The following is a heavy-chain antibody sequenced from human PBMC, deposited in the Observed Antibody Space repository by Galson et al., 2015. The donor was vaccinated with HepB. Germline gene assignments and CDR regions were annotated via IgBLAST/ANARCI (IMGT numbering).Heavy chain of an antibody. D-gene: IGHD1-7*01. Sequence: TLSLTCSVSGGSIISSTYYWGWIRQPPGKGLEWIGNIYYSGSTYYNPSLKSRVTISVDTSKNQFSLKLSSVTAADTAVYYCARQLRTGTSRNNWFDPWGQGTLVTVSS. CDR1: GGSIISSTYY. V-gene: IGHV4-39*01. CDR3: ARQLRTGTSRNNWFDP. J-gene: IGHJ5*02. CDR2: IYYSGST.